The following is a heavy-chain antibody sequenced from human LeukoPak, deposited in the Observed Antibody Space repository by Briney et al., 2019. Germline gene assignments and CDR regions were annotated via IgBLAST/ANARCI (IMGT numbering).Heavy chain of an antibody. CDR3: ARGGRGYSSVYFDY. Sequence: QPGRSLRLSCAASGFTFSSYEMNWVRQAPGKGLEWVSYISSTGSTIYYADSVKGRFTISRDNGKNSLYLQMNSLRAEDTAVYYCARGGRGYSSVYFDYWGQGTLVTVSS. CDR2: ISSTGSTI. V-gene: IGHV3-48*03. D-gene: IGHD5-18*01. J-gene: IGHJ4*02. CDR1: GFTFSSYE.